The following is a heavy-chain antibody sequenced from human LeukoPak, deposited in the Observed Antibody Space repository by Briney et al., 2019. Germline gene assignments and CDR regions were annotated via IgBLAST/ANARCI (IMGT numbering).Heavy chain of an antibody. Sequence: ASVKLYCKASGGTFDSYAISWLRQAPGQWLEWMGGIIPIFGTANYAQKFQGRVTITADESTSTAYMELSSLRSEDTAVYYCARLPLRSIAVGYYGMDVWGQGTTVTVSS. V-gene: IGHV1-69*01. CDR3: ARLPLRSIAVGYYGMDV. D-gene: IGHD6-6*01. J-gene: IGHJ6*02. CDR1: GGTFDSYA. CDR2: IIPIFGTA.